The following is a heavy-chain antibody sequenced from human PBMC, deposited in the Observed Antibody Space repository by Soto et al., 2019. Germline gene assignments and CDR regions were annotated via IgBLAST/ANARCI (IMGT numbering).Heavy chain of an antibody. V-gene: IGHV4-34*01. J-gene: IGHJ6*02. CDR1: GGSFSGYY. CDR2: INHSGST. CDR3: ARRSGSYYKLYYYGMDV. Sequence: SETLSLTCAVYGGSFSGYYWSWIRQPPGKGLEWIGEINHSGSTNYNPSLKSRVTISVDTSKNQFSLKLSSVTAADTAVYYCARRSGSYYKLYYYGMDVWGQGTTVTVSS. D-gene: IGHD3-10*01.